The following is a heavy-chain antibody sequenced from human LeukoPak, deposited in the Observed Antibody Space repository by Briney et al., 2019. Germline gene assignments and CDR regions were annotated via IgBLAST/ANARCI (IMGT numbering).Heavy chain of an antibody. CDR1: GFIFSSSW. CDR3: ASMFNWNYGKDY. V-gene: IGHV3-7*01. CDR2: IKQDGSEK. D-gene: IGHD1-7*01. J-gene: IGHJ4*02. Sequence: GGSLRLSCVASGFIFSSSWMSWVRQAPGKGLEWVANIKQDGSEKDYADSVKGRFTISRDNAKNSLYLQMNSLRAEDTAVYYCASMFNWNYGKDYWGQGALVTVSS.